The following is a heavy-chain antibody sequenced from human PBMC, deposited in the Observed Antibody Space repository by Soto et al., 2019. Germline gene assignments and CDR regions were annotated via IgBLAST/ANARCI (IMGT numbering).Heavy chain of an antibody. CDR1: GYTFTSYA. Sequence: ASVKVSCKASGYTFTSYAMHWVRQAPGQRLEWMGWINAGNGNTKYSQKFQGRVTITRDTSASTAYMELSSLRSEDTAVYYCARGGDYDILTGYLQHWGQGTLVPVPS. V-gene: IGHV1-3*01. CDR2: INAGNGNT. CDR3: ARGGDYDILTGYLQH. D-gene: IGHD3-9*01. J-gene: IGHJ1*01.